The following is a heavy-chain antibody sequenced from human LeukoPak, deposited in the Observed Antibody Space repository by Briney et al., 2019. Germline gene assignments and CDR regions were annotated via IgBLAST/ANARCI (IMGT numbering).Heavy chain of an antibody. CDR3: AKEAADIVVVPAAMMDS. V-gene: IGHV3-15*01. Sequence: GGSLRLSCAASGFTFSNAWMSWVRQAPGKGLEWVGRIKSKTDGGTTAYGAPVKGRFTISRDNSKNTLYLQMNSLRAEDTAVYYCAKEAADIVVVPAAMMDSWGQGTLVTVSS. D-gene: IGHD2-2*01. CDR1: GFTFSNAW. CDR2: IKSKTDGGTT. J-gene: IGHJ5*01.